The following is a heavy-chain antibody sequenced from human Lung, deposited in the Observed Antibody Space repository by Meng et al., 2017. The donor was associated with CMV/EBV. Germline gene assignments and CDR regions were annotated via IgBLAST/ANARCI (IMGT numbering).Heavy chain of an antibody. D-gene: IGHD2-2*02. CDR3: ARDAGEGIVVVPAAISDY. J-gene: IGHJ4*02. CDR2: ISSSSSSI. V-gene: IGHV3-48*04. CDR1: GFTFNSYR. Sequence: GGSLRLSCAASGFTFNSYRMNWLRQAPGKGLEWVSYISSSSSSIYYTDSVKGRFTISRDNAKNSLYLEMNSLRVDDTGVYFCARDAGEGIVVVPAAISDYWGQGXQVTVSS.